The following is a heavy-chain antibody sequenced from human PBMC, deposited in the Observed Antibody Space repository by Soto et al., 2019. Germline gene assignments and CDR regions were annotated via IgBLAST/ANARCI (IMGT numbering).Heavy chain of an antibody. CDR3: ASEGSVAARPGSKYAFDI. CDR2: IIPIFGTA. J-gene: IGHJ3*02. V-gene: IGHV1-69*01. CDR1: GGTFSSYA. D-gene: IGHD6-6*01. Sequence: QVQLVQSGAEVKKPGSSVKVSCKASGGTFSSYAISWVRQAPGQGLEWMGGIIPIFGTANYAQKFQGRVTITADESTSTAYMELSSLRSEDTAVYYCASEGSVAARPGSKYAFDIWGQGTMVTVSS.